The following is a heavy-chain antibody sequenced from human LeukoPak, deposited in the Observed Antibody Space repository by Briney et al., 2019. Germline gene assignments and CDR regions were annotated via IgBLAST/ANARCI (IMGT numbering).Heavy chain of an antibody. D-gene: IGHD5-18*01. Sequence: GGSLRLSCAASRFTFSSYWMSWVRQAPGKGLEWVANIKQDGSEKYYVDSVKGRFTISRDNAKNSLYLQMNSLRAEDTAVYYCARLVFGWDTAMDFDYWGQGTLVTVSS. V-gene: IGHV3-7*01. CDR1: RFTFSSYW. J-gene: IGHJ4*02. CDR3: ARLVFGWDTAMDFDY. CDR2: IKQDGSEK.